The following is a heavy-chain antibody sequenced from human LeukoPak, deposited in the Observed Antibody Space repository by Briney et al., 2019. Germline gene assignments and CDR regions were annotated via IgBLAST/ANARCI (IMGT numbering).Heavy chain of an antibody. V-gene: IGHV4-4*02. Sequence: PSGTLSLTCAVSGGSISSSNWWSWVRQPPGKGLEWIGEIYHSGSTNYNPSLKSRVTISVDKSKNQFSLKLSSVTAADTAVYYCARGPYSSSWYYYYGMDVWGQGTTVTVSS. J-gene: IGHJ6*02. CDR2: IYHSGST. D-gene: IGHD6-13*01. CDR1: GGSISSSNW. CDR3: ARGPYSSSWYYYYGMDV.